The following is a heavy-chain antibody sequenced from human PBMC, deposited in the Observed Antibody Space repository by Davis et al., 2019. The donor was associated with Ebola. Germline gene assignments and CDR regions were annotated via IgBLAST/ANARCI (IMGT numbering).Heavy chain of an antibody. D-gene: IGHD3-22*01. CDR1: GVSISSSNW. CDR3: ARDLYDSSGYMTYFDY. Sequence: SETLSLTCTVSGVSISSSNWWSWVRQPPGKGLEWIGEIYHSGSTNYNPSLKSRVTISVDKSKNQFSLKLSSVTAADTAMYYCARDLYDSSGYMTYFDYWGQGTLVTVSS. CDR2: IYHSGST. V-gene: IGHV4-4*02. J-gene: IGHJ4*02.